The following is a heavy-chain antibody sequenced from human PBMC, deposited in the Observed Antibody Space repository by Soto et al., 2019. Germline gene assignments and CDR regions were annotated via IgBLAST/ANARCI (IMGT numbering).Heavy chain of an antibody. CDR3: ARDRARGVVVTAIPHWYFDL. CDR2: IIPIFGTA. CDR1: GGTFSSYA. J-gene: IGHJ2*01. Sequence: SVKVSCKASGGTFSSYAISWVRQAPGQGLEWMGGIIPIFGTANYAQKFQGRVPITADESTSTAYMELSSLRSEDTAVYYCARDRARGVVVTAIPHWYFDLWGRGTLVTVSS. D-gene: IGHD2-21*02. V-gene: IGHV1-69*13.